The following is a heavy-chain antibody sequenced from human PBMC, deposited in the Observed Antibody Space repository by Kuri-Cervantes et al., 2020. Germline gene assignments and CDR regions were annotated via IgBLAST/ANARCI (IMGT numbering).Heavy chain of an antibody. CDR3: AKGVSSWYRGATDY. CDR2: ISYAGTQK. V-gene: IGHV3-30*04. Sequence: GGSLRLSCVASGFTFSNYAMHWVRQPPGKGLEWVAIISYAGTQKFYADSVQGRFTISRDNSKNTLYLQMNNVRAEDTAVYYCAKGVSSWYRGATDYWGQGTLVTVSS. D-gene: IGHD6-13*01. CDR1: GFTFSNYA. J-gene: IGHJ4*02.